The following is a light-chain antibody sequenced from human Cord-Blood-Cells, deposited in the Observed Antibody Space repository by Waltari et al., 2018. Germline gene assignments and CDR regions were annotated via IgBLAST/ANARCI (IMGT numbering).Light chain of an antibody. J-gene: IGLJ2*01. CDR1: SSIIGSNT. CDR2: SNN. CDR3: AAWDDSLNGVV. V-gene: IGLV1-44*01. Sequence: QSVLTQPPSASGTPGRRATIPCSGSSSIIGSNTVNWYQQLPGTAPKLLSYSNNQRPSGVPDRFSGSKSGTSASLAISGRQSEDEADYYCAAWDDSLNGVVFGGGTKLTVL.